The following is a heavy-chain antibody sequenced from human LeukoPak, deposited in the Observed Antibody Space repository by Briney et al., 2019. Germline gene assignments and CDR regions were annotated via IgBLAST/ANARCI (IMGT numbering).Heavy chain of an antibody. J-gene: IGHJ4*02. V-gene: IGHV1-8*01. Sequence: ASVKVSCKASGYTFSSYDINWVRQATGQGLEWMGWMNPNSGNTGYAQKFQGRVTMTRNTSISTAYMELSSLRSEDTAVYYCARGKSRQQLVHYYWGQGTLVTVSS. CDR3: ARGKSRQQLVHYY. CDR2: MNPNSGNT. CDR1: GYTFSSYD. D-gene: IGHD6-13*01.